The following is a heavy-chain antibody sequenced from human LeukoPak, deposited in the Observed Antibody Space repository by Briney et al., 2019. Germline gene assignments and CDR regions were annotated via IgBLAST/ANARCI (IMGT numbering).Heavy chain of an antibody. J-gene: IGHJ4*02. V-gene: IGHV3-23*01. D-gene: IGHD2-21*02. CDR1: GFTFSSYA. CDR3: AKDEHIVVVTATYFDY. Sequence: GASLRLSCAASGFTFSSYAMSWVRQAPGKGLEWVSAISGSGGSTYYADSVKGRFTISRDNSKNTLYLQMNSQRAEDTAVYYCAKDEHIVVVTATYFDYWGQGTLVTVSS. CDR2: ISGSGGST.